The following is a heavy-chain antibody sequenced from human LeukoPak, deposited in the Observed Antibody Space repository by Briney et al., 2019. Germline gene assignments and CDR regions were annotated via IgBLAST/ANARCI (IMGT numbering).Heavy chain of an antibody. CDR3: ARVGAMVL. D-gene: IGHD5-18*01. CDR2: INPNSGGT. CDR1: GYTFTGYY. J-gene: IGHJ1*01. Sequence: ASVKVSFKASGYTFTGYYMHWVRQAPGQGLEWMGWINPNSGGTNYAQKFQGRITMTRDKSISTAYMDLTSLRSDDTAVYYCARVGAMVLWGQGTLVTVSS. V-gene: IGHV1-2*02.